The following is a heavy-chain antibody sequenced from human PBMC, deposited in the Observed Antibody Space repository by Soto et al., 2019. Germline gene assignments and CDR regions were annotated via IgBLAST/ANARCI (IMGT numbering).Heavy chain of an antibody. D-gene: IGHD1-26*01. V-gene: IGHV4-34*12. CDR1: GGSFSAYY. J-gene: IGHJ6*02. CDR2: IIHSEST. Sequence: SETLSLTCAVYGGSFSAYYWSWVRQPPGKGLEWIGEIIHSESTKYNPSLKSRVTISVDTSKNQFSLKLSSVTAADTAVCYCARQRPTDGRWEFANYYGMDVWGQGTPVTVSS. CDR3: ARQRPTDGRWEFANYYGMDV.